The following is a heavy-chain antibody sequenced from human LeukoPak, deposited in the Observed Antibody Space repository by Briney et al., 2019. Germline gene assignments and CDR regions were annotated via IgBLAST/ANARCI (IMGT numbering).Heavy chain of an antibody. V-gene: IGHV4-59*01. CDR2: MSYSGST. D-gene: IGHD5-18*01. Sequence: SETLSLTCTVSGGSFSSYYWSWIRQPPGKGLEWIGYMSYSGSTNYNPSLKSRVTISVDTSKNQFSLKLSSLTAADTAVYYCARVVYSYGNNWFDPWGQGTLVTVSS. CDR1: GGSFSSYY. J-gene: IGHJ5*02. CDR3: ARVVYSYGNNWFDP.